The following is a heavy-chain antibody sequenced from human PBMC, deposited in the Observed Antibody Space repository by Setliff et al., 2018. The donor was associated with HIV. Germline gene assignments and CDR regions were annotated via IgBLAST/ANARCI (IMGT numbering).Heavy chain of an antibody. CDR1: GFSFSAYW. J-gene: IGHJ6*02. D-gene: IGHD1-26*01. CDR2: ISSDGNYK. V-gene: IGHV3-33*08. Sequence: GGSLRLSCAASGFSFSAYWMNWVRQAPGKGLEWVTFISSDGNYKIYADSVKGRFTISRDNSKNSLYLQMNSLRADDTAVYFCARPTNIDTLYYGSQTFYMYYYGLDVWGQGTTVTVSS. CDR3: ARPTNIDTLYYGSQTFYMYYYGLDV.